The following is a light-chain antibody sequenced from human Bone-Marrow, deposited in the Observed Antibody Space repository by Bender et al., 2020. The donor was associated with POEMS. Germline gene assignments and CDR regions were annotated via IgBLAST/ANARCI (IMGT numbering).Light chain of an antibody. CDR3: QTWDSSTVV. V-gene: IGLV3-21*02. J-gene: IGLJ2*01. CDR1: NIGSKS. CDR2: DDD. Sequence: SYELTQPPSVSVAPGQTAKITCGGNNIGSKSVHWYQQKPGQAPVLVVYDDDDRPSGIPERFSGSNSGNTATLTISGTQTLDEADYYCQTWDSSTVVFGGGTKLTVL.